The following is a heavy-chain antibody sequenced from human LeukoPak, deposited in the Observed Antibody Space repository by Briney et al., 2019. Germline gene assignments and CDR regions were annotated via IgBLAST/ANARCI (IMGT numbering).Heavy chain of an antibody. CDR2: ISYDGSNK. V-gene: IGHV3-30*03. CDR3: AVYYGSGSYSHPYYYMDV. Sequence: GGSLRLSCAASGFTFSSYGMHWVRQAPGKGLEWVAVISYDGSNKYYADSVKGRFTISRDNSKNTLYLQVNSLRAEDTAVYYCAVYYGSGSYSHPYYYMDVWGKGTTVTVSS. D-gene: IGHD3-10*01. J-gene: IGHJ6*03. CDR1: GFTFSSYG.